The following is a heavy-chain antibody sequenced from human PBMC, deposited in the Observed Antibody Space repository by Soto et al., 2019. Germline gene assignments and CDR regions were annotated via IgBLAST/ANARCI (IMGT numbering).Heavy chain of an antibody. CDR2: ISSSSSYI. Sequence: GSLRLSCAARGFTISSYSMSWVRQAPGKGLEWVSSISSSSSYIYYADSMRGRFTVSRDNAKNLVYLQMNSLRDEDTALYYCAREVDTAMGNEASDIWGQGTMVT. CDR3: AREVDTAMGNEASDI. CDR1: GFTISSYS. J-gene: IGHJ3*02. D-gene: IGHD5-18*01. V-gene: IGHV3-21*01.